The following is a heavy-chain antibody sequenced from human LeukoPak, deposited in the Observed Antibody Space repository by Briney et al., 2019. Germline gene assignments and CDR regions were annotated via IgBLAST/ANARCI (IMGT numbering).Heavy chain of an antibody. J-gene: IGHJ4*02. D-gene: IGHD4-17*01. CDR3: ARDQAVTADY. CDR2: ISSSSSYI. CDR1: GFTFSSYS. Sequence: GGSLRLSCAASGFTFSSYSMNWARQAPGKGLEWVSSISSSSSYIYYADSVKGRFTISRDNAKNSLYLQMNSLRAEDTAVYYCARDQAVTADYWGQGTLVTVSS. V-gene: IGHV3-21*01.